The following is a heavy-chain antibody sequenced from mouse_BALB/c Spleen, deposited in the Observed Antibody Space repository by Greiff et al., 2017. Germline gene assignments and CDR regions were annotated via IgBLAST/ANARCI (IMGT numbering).Heavy chain of an antibody. V-gene: IGHV3-5*02. CDR2: IYYSGTI. D-gene: IGHD2-4*01. J-gene: IGHJ4*01. CDR3: ARNYDYDKGGYAMDY. Sequence: EVQRVESGPGLVKPSQTVSLTCTVTGISITTGNYRWSWIRQFPGNKLEWIGYIYYSGTITYNPSLTSRTTITRDTSKNQFFLEMNSLTAEDTATYYCARNYDYDKGGYAMDYWGQGTSVTVSS. CDR1: GISITTGNYR.